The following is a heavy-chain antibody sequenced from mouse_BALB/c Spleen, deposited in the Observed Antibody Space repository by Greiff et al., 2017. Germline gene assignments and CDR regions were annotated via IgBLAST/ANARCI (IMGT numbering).Heavy chain of an antibody. CDR3: ARENYGYDGYYAMDY. J-gene: IGHJ4*01. D-gene: IGHD2-2*01. CDR2: IDPANGNT. CDR1: GYTFTSYW. V-gene: IGHV14-3*02. Sequence: EVQLQESGAELAKPGASVKMSCKASGYTFTSYWMHWVKQRPEQGLEWIGRIDPANGNTKYDPKFQGKATITAATSSNTAYLQLSSLTSEDTAGYYCARENYGYDGYYAMDYWGQGTSVTVSS.